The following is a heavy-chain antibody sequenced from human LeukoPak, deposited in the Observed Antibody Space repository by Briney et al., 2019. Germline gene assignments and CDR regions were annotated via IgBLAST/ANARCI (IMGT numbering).Heavy chain of an antibody. CDR3: ARVVSAAFDY. V-gene: IGHV6-1*01. Sequence: SQTLSLTCAISGDSVSSNSAAWNWIRQSPSRGLEWLGRTYYGSRWNNDYAVSVKSRTTINPDTSKNHFSLQLNSVTPEDTAVYYCARVVSAAFDYWGQGTLVTVSS. CDR1: GDSVSSNSAA. D-gene: IGHD2-2*01. CDR2: TYYGSRWNN. J-gene: IGHJ4*02.